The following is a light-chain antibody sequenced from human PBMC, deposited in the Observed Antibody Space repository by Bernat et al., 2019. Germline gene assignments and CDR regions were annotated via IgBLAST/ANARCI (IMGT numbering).Light chain of an antibody. CDR3: QQSYSTPPET. V-gene: IGKV1-39*01. CDR2: AAS. Sequence: DIQMTQSPSSLSASVGDRVTITCRASQSISSYLNWYQQKPGKAHKLLIYAASSLQSGVPSRFSGSGSGTDFTLTISSLQPEDFATYYCQQSYSTPPETFGQGTKVEIK. J-gene: IGKJ1*01. CDR1: QSISSY.